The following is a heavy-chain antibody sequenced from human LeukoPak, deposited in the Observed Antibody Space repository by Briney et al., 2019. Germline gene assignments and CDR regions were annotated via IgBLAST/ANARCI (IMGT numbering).Heavy chain of an antibody. V-gene: IGHV1-18*01. D-gene: IGHD5-18*01. CDR2: ISAYNGNT. CDR3: AREIGYSYGSGFDY. Sequence: ASVKVSCKASGYTFTSYGISWVRQAPGQGLERMGWISAYNGNTNYAQKLQGRVTMTTDTSTSTAYTELRSLRSDDTAVYYCAREIGYSYGSGFDYWGQGTLVTVSS. J-gene: IGHJ4*02. CDR1: GYTFTSYG.